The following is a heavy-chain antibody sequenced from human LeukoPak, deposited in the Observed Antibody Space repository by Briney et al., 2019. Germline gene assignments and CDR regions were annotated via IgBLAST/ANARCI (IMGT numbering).Heavy chain of an antibody. D-gene: IGHD2-2*01. CDR3: ARVYCSSTSCSTANWFDP. Sequence: SVKVSCKASGGTFSSYAISWVRQAPGQGLEWMGGIIPIFGTTNYAQKFQGRITITADKSTSTAYMELSSLRSEDTAVYYCARVYCSSTSCSTANWFDPWSQGTLVTVSS. V-gene: IGHV1-69*06. CDR1: GGTFSSYA. CDR2: IIPIFGTT. J-gene: IGHJ5*02.